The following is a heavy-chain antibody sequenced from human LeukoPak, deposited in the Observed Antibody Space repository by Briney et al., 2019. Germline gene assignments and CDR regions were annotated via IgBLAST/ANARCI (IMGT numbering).Heavy chain of an antibody. D-gene: IGHD6-6*01. Sequence: GGSLRLSCAASGFTFSDYNMDWIRQAPRKGLEWVSYISSSGGTIYYADSVKGRFSISRDNAKNSLYLQMNSLRAEDTAVYYCARGIAVRDAFDIWGPGTMVTVPS. CDR3: ARGIAVRDAFDI. CDR1: GFTFSDYN. V-gene: IGHV3-11*01. J-gene: IGHJ3*02. CDR2: ISSSGGTI.